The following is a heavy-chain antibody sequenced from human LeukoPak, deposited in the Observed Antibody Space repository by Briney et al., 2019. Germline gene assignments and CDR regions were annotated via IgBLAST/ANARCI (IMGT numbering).Heavy chain of an antibody. CDR3: ARALIAVAGVFDY. D-gene: IGHD6-19*01. Sequence: GESLKISCKGSGYSFTSYWIGWVRQMPGNGLEWMGIIYPGDSDTRYSPSFQGQVTISADKSISTAYLQWSSLKASDTAMYYCARALIAVAGVFDYWGQGTLVTVSS. V-gene: IGHV5-51*01. J-gene: IGHJ4*02. CDR1: GYSFTSYW. CDR2: IYPGDSDT.